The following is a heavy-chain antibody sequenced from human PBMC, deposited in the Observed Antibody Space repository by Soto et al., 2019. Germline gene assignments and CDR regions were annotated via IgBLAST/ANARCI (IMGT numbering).Heavy chain of an antibody. J-gene: IGHJ6*02. CDR1: GFTFSSYG. CDR2: ISFDGSNG. D-gene: IGHD1-26*01. Sequence: GGSLRLSCGGSGFTFSSYGMRWVRQAPGKGLEWVAAISFDGSNGYYGDSVKGRFTISRDNSKNTLYLQMNSLRPEDTAVYYCAKDGNWELLPSTGMDVRGQGTTVTVSS. CDR3: AKDGNWELLPSTGMDV. V-gene: IGHV3-30*18.